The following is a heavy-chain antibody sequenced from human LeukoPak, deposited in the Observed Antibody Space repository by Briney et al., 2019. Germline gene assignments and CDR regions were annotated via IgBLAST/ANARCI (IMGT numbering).Heavy chain of an antibody. CDR1: GFTFSDHW. CDR2: IKQDESKR. V-gene: IGHV3-7*01. Sequence: GGSLRLSCAASGFTFSDHWMSWVRQAPGKGLEWVANIKQDESKRYYVDSVKGRFTISRDNAKNSLYLQINSPRAEDTAVYYCAREASLYCSGNDCYWAFDRWGQGTLVTVSS. D-gene: IGHD2-15*01. J-gene: IGHJ5*02. CDR3: AREASLYCSGNDCYWAFDR.